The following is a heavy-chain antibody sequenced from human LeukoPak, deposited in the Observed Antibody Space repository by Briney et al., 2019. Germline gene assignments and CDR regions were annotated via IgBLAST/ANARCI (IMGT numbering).Heavy chain of an antibody. CDR2: IYYSGST. CDR1: GGSISSYY. Sequence: KPSETLSLTCTVSGGSISSYYWSWIRQPPGKGLEWIGYIYYSGSTNYNPSLKSRVTISVDTPKNQFSLKLSSVTAADTAVYYCASRDIYYYGMDVWGQGTTVTVSS. CDR3: ASRDIYYYGMDV. D-gene: IGHD2-15*01. V-gene: IGHV4-59*08. J-gene: IGHJ6*02.